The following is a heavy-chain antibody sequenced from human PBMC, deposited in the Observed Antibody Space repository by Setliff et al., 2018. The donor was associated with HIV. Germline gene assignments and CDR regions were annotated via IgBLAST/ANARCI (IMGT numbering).Heavy chain of an antibody. CDR3: ARYSYGYVRDLRFDP. J-gene: IGHJ5*02. CDR1: GGSISSSSYY. Sequence: SETLSLTCTVSGGSISSSSYYWSWIRQPPGKGLEWIGYIDYSGSTNYNASLKSRLTMSIDTSKSQFSLNLSSVTAADTAVYYCARYSYGYVRDLRFDPWGQGTLVTVSS. D-gene: IGHD5-18*01. V-gene: IGHV4-61*05. CDR2: IDYSGST.